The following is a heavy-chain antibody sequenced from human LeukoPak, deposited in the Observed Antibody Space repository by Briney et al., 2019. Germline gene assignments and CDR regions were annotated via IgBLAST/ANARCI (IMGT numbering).Heavy chain of an antibody. Sequence: GGSLRLSCAASGFTFSSYWMSWVRQAPGKGLEWVANIKQDGSEKYYVDSVKGRSTISRDNAKNSLYLQMNSLRAEDTAVYYCARDAGRLRAPFDYWGQGTLVTVSS. D-gene: IGHD4-17*01. CDR3: ARDAGRLRAPFDY. CDR2: IKQDGSEK. CDR1: GFTFSSYW. J-gene: IGHJ4*02. V-gene: IGHV3-7*01.